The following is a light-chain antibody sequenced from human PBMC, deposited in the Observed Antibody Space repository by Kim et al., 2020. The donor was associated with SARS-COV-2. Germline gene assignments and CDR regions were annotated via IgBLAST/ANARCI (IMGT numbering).Light chain of an antibody. V-gene: IGKV1-9*01. J-gene: IGKJ4*01. CDR1: QGISSY. CDR3: EQLYTYPLT. CDR2: AAS. Sequence: ASLGDRVTLTCRASQGISSYLVWYQQKSGKAPKLLMYAASTLQSGVPSRFSGSGSGTEFTLTISSLQPEDFATYYCEQLYTYPLTFGGGTKVDIK.